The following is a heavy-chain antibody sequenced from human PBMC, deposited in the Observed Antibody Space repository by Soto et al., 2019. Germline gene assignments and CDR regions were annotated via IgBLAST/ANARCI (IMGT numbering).Heavy chain of an antibody. CDR1: GGSISSSSYY. D-gene: IGHD2-2*01. CDR2: IYYSGST. V-gene: IGHV4-39*01. J-gene: IGHJ5*02. Sequence: QLQLQESGPGLVKPSETLSLTCTVSGGSISSSSYYWGWIRQPPGKGLEWIGSIYYSGSTYYNPSLKSRVTISVDTSKNQFSLKLSSVTAADTAVYYCARLVVVPAATLEPWGQGTLVTVSS. CDR3: ARLVVVPAATLEP.